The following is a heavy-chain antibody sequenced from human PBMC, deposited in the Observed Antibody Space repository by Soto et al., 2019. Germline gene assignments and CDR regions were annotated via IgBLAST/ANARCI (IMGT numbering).Heavy chain of an antibody. V-gene: IGHV1-46*01. D-gene: IGHD2-8*01. CDR3: ARPPFPGCINAVCYPFDY. Sequence: QVQLVQSGAEVKKPGASVKVSCKASGYTFTDYYIHWVRQAPGQGLEWMGMINPSGGSTDYAQKFRGRVTITRDTSTGTVYMELSRLRSEDTAVYYCARPPFPGCINAVCYPFDYWGQGTLVTVSS. CDR1: GYTFTDYY. CDR2: INPSGGST. J-gene: IGHJ4*02.